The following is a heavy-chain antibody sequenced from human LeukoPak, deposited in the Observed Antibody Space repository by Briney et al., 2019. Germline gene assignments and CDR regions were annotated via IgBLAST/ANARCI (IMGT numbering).Heavy chain of an antibody. CDR2: INSDGGST. CDR3: ASMNGHAFDI. CDR1: GFTLSSYW. D-gene: IGHD2-8*01. V-gene: IGHV3-74*01. Sequence: GGSLRLSCAASGFTLSSYWMHWVRQAPGKGLVWVSGINSDGGSTRYADSVKGRFIITRDNAKNMLYLQMNSLRAEDTAVYYCASMNGHAFDIWGQGTRVTVSP. J-gene: IGHJ3*02.